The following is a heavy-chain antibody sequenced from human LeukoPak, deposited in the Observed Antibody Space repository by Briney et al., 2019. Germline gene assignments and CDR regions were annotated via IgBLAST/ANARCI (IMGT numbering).Heavy chain of an antibody. D-gene: IGHD2-21*01. Sequence: GGSLRLFCAASGFTFSSYAMSWVRQAPGKGLEWVSGISGSGGSTYYADSVKGRFTIARDNSKNTLYLQMNSLRAVDTAVYYCAKASYSPTTPFDYWGQGTLVTVSS. CDR1: GFTFSSYA. J-gene: IGHJ4*02. V-gene: IGHV3-23*01. CDR2: ISGSGGST. CDR3: AKASYSPTTPFDY.